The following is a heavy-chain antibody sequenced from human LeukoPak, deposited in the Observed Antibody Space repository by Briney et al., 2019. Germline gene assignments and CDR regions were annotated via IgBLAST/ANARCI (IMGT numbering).Heavy chain of an antibody. J-gene: IGHJ4*02. V-gene: IGHV3-7*01. Sequence: GGSLRLSCAASGFTFSSYWMSWVRQAPGKGLEWVANTKQDGSEKYYVDSVKGRFTISRDNAKNSLYLQMNSLRAEDTAVYYCATEGWLRLDTSFDYWGQGTLVTVSS. CDR2: TKQDGSEK. D-gene: IGHD5-12*01. CDR3: ATEGWLRLDTSFDY. CDR1: GFTFSSYW.